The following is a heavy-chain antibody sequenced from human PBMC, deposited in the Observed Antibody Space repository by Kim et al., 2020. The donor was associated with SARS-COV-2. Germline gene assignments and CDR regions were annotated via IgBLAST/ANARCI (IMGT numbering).Heavy chain of an antibody. J-gene: IGHJ4*01. V-gene: IGHV5-51*01. CDR1: GYSFTSYW. CDR2: IYPGDSDT. Sequence: GESLKISCKGSGYSFTSYWIGWVRQMPGKGLEWVGIIYPGDSDTRYSPSFQGQVTISADNSISTAYLQWSSLRASDTGLYYCSRRSGWYTDYWGHGTLVT. D-gene: IGHD6-19*01. CDR3: SRRSGWYTDY.